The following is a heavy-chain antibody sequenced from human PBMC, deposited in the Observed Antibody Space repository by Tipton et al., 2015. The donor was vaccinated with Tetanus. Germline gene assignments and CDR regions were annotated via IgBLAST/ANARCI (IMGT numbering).Heavy chain of an antibody. CDR3: ARDPGDFASGGTFDI. J-gene: IGHJ3*02. CDR2: IYYSGST. V-gene: IGHV4-59*01. D-gene: IGHD4-23*01. CDR1: GGSISNYY. Sequence: TLSLTCTVSGGSISNYYWSWIRQPPGKGLEWIGYIYYSGSTNYNPSLKSRVTMSVDTSKNHFSLNLRSVTAADTAVYFCARDPGDFASGGTFDIWGQGTMVAVSS.